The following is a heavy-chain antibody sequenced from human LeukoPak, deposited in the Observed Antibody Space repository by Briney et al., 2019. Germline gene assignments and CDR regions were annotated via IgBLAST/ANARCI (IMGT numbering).Heavy chain of an antibody. Sequence: SETLSLTCTVSGGSISSSSFYWGWIRQPPGKGLEWIGEINHSGSTYYNPSLKSRVTISVDTPKNQFSLKLSSVTAADTAVYYCARSGSQLWLRDRFDYWGQGTLVTVSS. CDR1: GGSISSSSFY. J-gene: IGHJ4*02. D-gene: IGHD5-18*01. CDR2: INHSGST. V-gene: IGHV4-39*07. CDR3: ARSGSQLWLRDRFDY.